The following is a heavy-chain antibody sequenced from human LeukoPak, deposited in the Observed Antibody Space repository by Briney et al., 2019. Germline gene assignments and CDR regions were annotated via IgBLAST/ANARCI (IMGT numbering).Heavy chain of an antibody. Sequence: PSETLSLTCTVSGGSISSSSYYWGWIRQPPGKGLEWIGSIYYSGSTYYNPSLKSRVTISVDTSKNQFSLKLSSVTAADTAVYYCARRGGYDYVWGSYTDYYYGMDVWGQGTTVTVSS. V-gene: IGHV4-39*01. J-gene: IGHJ6*02. CDR2: IYYSGST. CDR1: GGSISSSSYY. D-gene: IGHD3-16*01. CDR3: ARRGGYDYVWGSYTDYYYGMDV.